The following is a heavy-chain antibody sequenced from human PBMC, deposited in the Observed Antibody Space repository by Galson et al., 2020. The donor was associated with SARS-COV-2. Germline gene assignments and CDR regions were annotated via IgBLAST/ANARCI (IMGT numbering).Heavy chain of an antibody. J-gene: IGHJ6*02. CDR3: ARIDRGYSYGSGSYYYGMDV. CDR1: GGSFSGYY. Sequence: SETLSLTCAVYGGSFSGYYWSWIRQPPGKGLEWIGEINHSGSTNYNPSLKSRVTISVDTSKNQFSLKLSSVTAADTAVYYCARIDRGYSYGSGSYYYGMDVWGQGTTVTVSS. CDR2: INHSGST. D-gene: IGHD5-18*01. V-gene: IGHV4-34*01.